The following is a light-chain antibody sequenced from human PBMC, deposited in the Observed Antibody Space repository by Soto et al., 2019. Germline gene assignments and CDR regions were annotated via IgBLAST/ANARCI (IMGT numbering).Light chain of an antibody. Sequence: DIQMTQSPSTLSASVGDRVTITCRASQSISTYLAWYQQKPGKAPKLLIYKASILESGIPSRFSGSGSGTEFTLTLTSLQPDDFASYHCQHYHHYSPCTFGRGTKVEIK. V-gene: IGKV1-5*03. CDR2: KAS. CDR3: QHYHHYSPCT. CDR1: QSISTY. J-gene: IGKJ1*01.